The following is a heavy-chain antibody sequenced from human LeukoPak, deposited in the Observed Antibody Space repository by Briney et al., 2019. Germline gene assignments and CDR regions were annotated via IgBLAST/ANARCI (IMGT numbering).Heavy chain of an antibody. J-gene: IGHJ4*02. CDR1: GYSFTTYW. V-gene: IGHV5-10-1*01. CDR3: ARAVSGSSSGWDY. D-gene: IGHD6-19*01. CDR2: IDPSDSYT. Sequence: GESLKISCKGSGYSFTTYWITWVRQMPGKGLEWMGRIDPSDSYTNYSPSFQGHFTISADKSISTAYLQWSSLKAPDTAMYYCARAVSGSSSGWDYWGQGTLVTVSS.